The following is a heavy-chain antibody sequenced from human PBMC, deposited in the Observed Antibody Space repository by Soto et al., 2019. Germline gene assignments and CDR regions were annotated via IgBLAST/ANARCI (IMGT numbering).Heavy chain of an antibody. CDR1: GGSVRSPDW. J-gene: IGHJ5*01. CDR3: ARVRQGCSANNCYFDP. CDR2: VHISGHS. D-gene: IGHD1-1*01. Sequence: SETLTLTCPLSGGSVRSPDWWNWVRQSPDKGLEWIAEVHISGHSNYNPSLRSRVSVSIDSSKNQFYLNLNPVTAADTAIYYCARVRQGCSANNCYFDPWGQGTQVTVSS. V-gene: IGHV4-4*02.